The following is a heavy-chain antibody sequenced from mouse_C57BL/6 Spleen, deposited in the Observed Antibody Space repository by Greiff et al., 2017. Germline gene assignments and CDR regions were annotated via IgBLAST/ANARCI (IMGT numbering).Heavy chain of an antibody. CDR3: ARMRGNYVDAMDY. CDR2: IWSGGST. J-gene: IGHJ4*01. D-gene: IGHD2-1*01. CDR1: GFSLTSYG. Sequence: VQLQQSGPGLVQPSQSLSITCTVSGFSLTSYGVHWVRQSPGKGLEWLGVIWSGGSTDYNAAFISRLSISKDNSKSQVFFKMNRLQADDTAIYYCARMRGNYVDAMDYWGQGTSVTVSS. V-gene: IGHV2-2*01.